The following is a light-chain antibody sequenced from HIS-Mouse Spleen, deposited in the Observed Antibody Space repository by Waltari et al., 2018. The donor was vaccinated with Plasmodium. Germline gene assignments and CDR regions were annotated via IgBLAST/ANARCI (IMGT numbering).Light chain of an antibody. J-gene: IGLJ3*02. Sequence: SYELTQPPSVSVSPGQTASITCSGDKLGDKYACWYQQKPGQSPVLVIYQDSKRPSGIPARFSGSNSGNTATLTISRVEAGDEADYYCQVWDSSSDHPVFGGGTKLTVL. CDR3: QVWDSSSDHPV. V-gene: IGLV3-1*01. CDR2: QDS. CDR1: KLGDKY.